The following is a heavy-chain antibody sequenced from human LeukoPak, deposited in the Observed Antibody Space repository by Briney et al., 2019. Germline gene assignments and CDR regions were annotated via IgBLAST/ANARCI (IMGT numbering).Heavy chain of an antibody. CDR3: AKSSTSWYDPFFEY. V-gene: IGHV3-9*01. Sequence: GGSLRLSCAASGFTFDDYAIHWVRQAPGKGLEWVSGISWNGGTTGYADSVKGRFTISRDNAKNSLYLQMNSLRVEDTALYYCAKSSTSWYDPFFEYWGQGTLVTVSS. CDR1: GFTFDDYA. D-gene: IGHD6-13*01. J-gene: IGHJ4*02. CDR2: ISWNGGTT.